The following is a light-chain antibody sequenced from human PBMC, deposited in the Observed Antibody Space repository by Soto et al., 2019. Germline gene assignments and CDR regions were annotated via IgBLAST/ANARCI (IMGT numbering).Light chain of an antibody. CDR1: QRINKYY. V-gene: IGKV3-20*01. J-gene: IGKJ1*01. CDR2: GAS. Sequence: EIVLTQSPGTLSLSPGERATLSCRASQRINKYYLAWYQQKPGQAPRLLIYGASSRIPGIPDRFSGSGSGTDFTLIISSLEPEDFAVYYCQQYGSSPPWPFGQGTKVEIK. CDR3: QQYGSSPPWP.